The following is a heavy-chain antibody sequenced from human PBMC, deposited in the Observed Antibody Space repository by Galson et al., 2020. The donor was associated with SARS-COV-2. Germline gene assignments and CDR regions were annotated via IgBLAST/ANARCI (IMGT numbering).Heavy chain of an antibody. CDR1: GLKFSDYA. V-gene: IGHV3-30-3*01. CDR3: TKITGRYFGAFDI. Sequence: TGGSLRLSCAASGLKFSDYAMHWVRQPPGKGMEWVARISFHGTDQYYADSVKGRITISRDNSKNTLFLQINSLRAEDTAVYFCTKITGRYFGAFDIWGRGTKVTVSS. J-gene: IGHJ3*02. CDR2: ISFHGTDQ. D-gene: IGHD3-9*01.